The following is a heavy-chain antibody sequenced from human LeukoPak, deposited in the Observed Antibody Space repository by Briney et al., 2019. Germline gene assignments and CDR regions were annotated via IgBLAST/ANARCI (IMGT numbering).Heavy chain of an antibody. J-gene: IGHJ4*02. CDR3: ARADITGTIDY. CDR1: GFTFSDYY. D-gene: IGHD1-7*01. V-gene: IGHV3-11*01. CDR2: ISSSGSTI. Sequence: GGSLRLSCAASGFTFSDYYMSWIRQAPGKGLEWVSYISSSGSTIYYADSVKGRFSISRDNAKNSLYLQMNSLRAEDTAVYYCARADITGTIDYWGQGTLVTVSS.